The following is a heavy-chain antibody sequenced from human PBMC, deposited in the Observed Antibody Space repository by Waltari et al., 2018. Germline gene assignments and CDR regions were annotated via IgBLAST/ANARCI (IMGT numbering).Heavy chain of an antibody. J-gene: IGHJ4*02. CDR2: IYWNDDK. CDR3: AHSVLGYCSGGSCPDFDY. D-gene: IGHD2-15*01. CDR1: GFSLSTSGVG. Sequence: QITLKESGPTLVKPTQTLTLTCTSSGFSLSTSGVGVGWTRQPPGKALEWLALIYWNDDKRYSPSLKSRLTITKDTSKNQVVLTMTNMDPVDTATYYCAHSVLGYCSGGSCPDFDYWGQGTLVTVSS. V-gene: IGHV2-5*01.